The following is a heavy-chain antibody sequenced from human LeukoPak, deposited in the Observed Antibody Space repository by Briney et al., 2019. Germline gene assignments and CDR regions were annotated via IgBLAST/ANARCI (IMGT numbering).Heavy chain of an antibody. CDR1: GFTFSDYY. CDR3: ARDFDYDFWSGYSVTPSMGYFDY. J-gene: IGHJ4*02. V-gene: IGHV3-11*04. Sequence: GGSLRLSCAASGFTFSDYYMSWIRQAPGKGLEWVSYISSSVSTIYYADSVKDRFTISRDNAKNSLYLQMNSLGAEDTAVYYCARDFDYDFWSGYSVTPSMGYFDYWGQGTLVTVSS. D-gene: IGHD3-3*01. CDR2: ISSSVSTI.